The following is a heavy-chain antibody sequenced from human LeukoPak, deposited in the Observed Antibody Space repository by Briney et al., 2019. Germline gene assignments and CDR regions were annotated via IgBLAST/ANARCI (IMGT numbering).Heavy chain of an antibody. V-gene: IGHV4-4*07. CDR2: IYTSGST. CDR3: ARYLLLWFGESPPRGWFDP. J-gene: IGHJ5*02. Sequence: SETLSLTCTVSGGSISSYYWSWIRQPAGKGLEWIGRIYTSGSTNYNPSLKSRVTMSVDTSKNQFSLKLSSVTAADTAVYYCARYLLLWFGESPPRGWFDPWGQGTLVTVSS. D-gene: IGHD3-10*01. CDR1: GGSISSYY.